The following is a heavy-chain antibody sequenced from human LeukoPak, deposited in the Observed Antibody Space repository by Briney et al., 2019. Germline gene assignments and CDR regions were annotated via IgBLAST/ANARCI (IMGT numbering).Heavy chain of an antibody. CDR1: GGSISSGDYY. Sequence: PSETLSLTCTVSGGSISSGDYYWSWVRQPAGKGLDWIGYIYYSGSIYYNPSLKSRVTISVDTSKNQFSLKLSSVTAADTAVYYCAREDIVVVPDAPPIKFFDYWGQGTLVTVSS. CDR3: AREDIVVVPDAPPIKFFDY. CDR2: IYYSGSI. J-gene: IGHJ4*02. V-gene: IGHV4-30-4*08. D-gene: IGHD2-2*01.